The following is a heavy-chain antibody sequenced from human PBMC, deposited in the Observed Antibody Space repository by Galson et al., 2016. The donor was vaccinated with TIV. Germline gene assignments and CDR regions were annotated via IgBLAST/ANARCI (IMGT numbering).Heavy chain of an antibody. Sequence: SLRLSCAASGFTFGEYGMHWVRQAPGKGLEWVSGISWNGDAMDYADSVRGRITISRDNAKNSLYLEMNSLRTDDTAFYYCAKVPFTGFSSGWFDFWGHGTLVTVSS. J-gene: IGHJ5*01. D-gene: IGHD6-19*01. CDR3: AKVPFTGFSSGWFDF. CDR2: ISWNGDAM. CDR1: GFTFGEYG. V-gene: IGHV3-9*01.